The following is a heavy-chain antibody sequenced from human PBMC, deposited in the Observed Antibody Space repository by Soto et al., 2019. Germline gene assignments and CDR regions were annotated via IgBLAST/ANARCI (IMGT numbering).Heavy chain of an antibody. D-gene: IGHD6-19*01. Sequence: APVKVSCKASGYTLTTYSMHWVRQAPGQRLEWMGWMNPLNGDTKYSQRFQGRLTIIRDTSASTAYMELSSLRSEDTAIYYCARGNSGAFDIWGQGTMVTVS. J-gene: IGHJ3*02. V-gene: IGHV1-3*01. CDR3: ARGNSGAFDI. CDR2: MNPLNGDT. CDR1: GYTLTTYS.